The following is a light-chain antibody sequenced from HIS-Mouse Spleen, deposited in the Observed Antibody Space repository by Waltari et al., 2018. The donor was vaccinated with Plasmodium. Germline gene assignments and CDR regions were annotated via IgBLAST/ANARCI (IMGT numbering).Light chain of an antibody. CDR1: RSDVGGYNY. CDR3: SSYAGSNNLV. J-gene: IGLJ2*01. CDR2: EVS. Sequence: QSALTHPPSASGSPGQSVTISCTGPRSDVGGYNYVSWYQQHPGKAPNLMIYEVSKRPSGVPDRFSGSKSGNTASLTVSGLQAEDEADYYCSSYAGSNNLVFGGGTKLTVL. V-gene: IGLV2-8*01.